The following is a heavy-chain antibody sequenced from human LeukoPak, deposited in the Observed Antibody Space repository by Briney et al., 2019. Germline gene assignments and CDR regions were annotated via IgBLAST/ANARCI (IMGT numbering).Heavy chain of an antibody. Sequence: GGSLRLSCAASGFTFSTYAMTWVRQAPGKGLEWVSTISGSGDSTYYADSVKGRFTISRDNSKNTLYPQMNSLRAEDTAVYYCAKAWGYSYGTPFDYWGQGTLVTVSS. D-gene: IGHD5-18*01. J-gene: IGHJ4*02. CDR3: AKAWGYSYGTPFDY. CDR1: GFTFSTYA. CDR2: ISGSGDST. V-gene: IGHV3-23*01.